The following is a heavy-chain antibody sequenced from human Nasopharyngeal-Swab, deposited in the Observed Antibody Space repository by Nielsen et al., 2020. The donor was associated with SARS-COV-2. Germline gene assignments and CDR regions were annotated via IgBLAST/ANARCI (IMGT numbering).Heavy chain of an antibody. CDR1: GFTFSSYS. V-gene: IGHV3-21*01. J-gene: IGHJ4*02. Sequence: GESLKISCAASGFTFSSYSMNWVRQAPGKGLEWVSSISSSSSYIYYADSVKGRFTISRDNAKNSLYLQMNNLRAEDTAVYYCARDLPHYYDSSGCLDYWGQGTLVTVSS. CDR2: ISSSSSYI. CDR3: ARDLPHYYDSSGCLDY. D-gene: IGHD3-22*01.